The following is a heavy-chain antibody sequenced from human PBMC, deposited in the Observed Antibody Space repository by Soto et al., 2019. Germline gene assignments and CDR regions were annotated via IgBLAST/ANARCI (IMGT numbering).Heavy chain of an antibody. D-gene: IGHD3-22*01. V-gene: IGHV1-46*01. J-gene: IGHJ4*02. CDR1: GYSFTSYF. Sequence: ASVKVSCKTSGYSFTSYFIHWVRQAPGQGLEWMGMINPSGGSTNYAQKLQGRVSMTRDRSTSTVHMELSRLRFDDTATYYCAREYGNYDSSGYYAYWGQGALVTVSS. CDR3: AREYGNYDSSGYYAY. CDR2: INPSGGST.